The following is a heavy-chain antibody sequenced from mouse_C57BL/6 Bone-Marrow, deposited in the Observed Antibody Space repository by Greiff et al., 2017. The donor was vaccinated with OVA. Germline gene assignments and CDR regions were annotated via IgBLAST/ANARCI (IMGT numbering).Heavy chain of an antibody. CDR2: IYPGDGDT. Sequence: VQLQQSGPELVKPGASVKISCKASGYAFSSSWMNWVKQRPGKGLEWIGRIYPGDGDTNYNGKFKGKATLTADKSSSTAYMQLSSLTSEDSAVYFCARYDGYHSYYAMDYWGQGTSVTVFS. CDR1: GYAFSSSW. J-gene: IGHJ4*01. V-gene: IGHV1-82*01. D-gene: IGHD2-2*01. CDR3: ARYDGYHSYYAMDY.